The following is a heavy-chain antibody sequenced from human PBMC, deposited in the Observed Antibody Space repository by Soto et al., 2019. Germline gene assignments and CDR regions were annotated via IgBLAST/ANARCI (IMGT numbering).Heavy chain of an antibody. D-gene: IGHD3-10*01. J-gene: IGHJ6*02. CDR1: GGSISSGGYS. CDR2: IYHSGST. CDR3: ARGRGYYGSGSYSWYYYGMDV. V-gene: IGHV4-30-2*01. Sequence: PSETLSLTCAVSGGSISSGGYSWSWIRQPPGKGLEWIGYIYHSGSTYYNPSLKSRVTISVDRSKNQFSLKLSSVTAADTAVYYCARGRGYYGSGSYSWYYYGMDVWGQGTTVTVSS.